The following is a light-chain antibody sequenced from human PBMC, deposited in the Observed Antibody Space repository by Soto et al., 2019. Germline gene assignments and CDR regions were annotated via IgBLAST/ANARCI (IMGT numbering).Light chain of an antibody. J-gene: IGKJ1*01. V-gene: IGKV3-20*01. CDR2: GAS. CDR1: QSVSSSF. CDR3: QQYDSSLT. Sequence: DIVLTQSPASLSLPPGERATLSCRASQSVSSSFLAWYQQKPGQAPRLLIYGASRRATGIADRFTGSDSGTDFTLTISRLEPEHFSVYYCQQYDSSLTFVLGTQVEIK.